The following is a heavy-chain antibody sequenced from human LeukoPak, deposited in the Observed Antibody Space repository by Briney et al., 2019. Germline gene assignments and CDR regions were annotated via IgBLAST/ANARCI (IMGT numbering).Heavy chain of an antibody. CDR1: GFSFSCFA. J-gene: IGHJ6*01. CDR2: ISGSGDNT. Sequence: GGSLRLACAASGFSFSCFAMSWVRPTPGRGLEWVSGISGSGDNTLYADSLKGRFTISRDNAKNTLYLEMNSLRAEDTAIYYCAKMKVHPLPKYYMDVWGQGTTVPVSS. V-gene: IGHV3-23*01. CDR3: AKMKVHPLPKYYMDV. D-gene: IGHD1-26*01.